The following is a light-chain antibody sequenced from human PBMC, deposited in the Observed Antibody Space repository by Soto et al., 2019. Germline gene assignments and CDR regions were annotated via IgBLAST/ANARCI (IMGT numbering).Light chain of an antibody. CDR2: DVS. J-gene: IGKJ2*01. CDR3: QQRSSWPRMYT. Sequence: IVLTQSPATLSLSPGERATLSCRASQSDGNYIAWYQQEPGQPPRLLIYDVSNRATGVPARFSGSGSGTDFTLTISSLEPEDFGVYHCQQRSSWPRMYTFGQGTKLEI. CDR1: QSDGNY. V-gene: IGKV3-11*01.